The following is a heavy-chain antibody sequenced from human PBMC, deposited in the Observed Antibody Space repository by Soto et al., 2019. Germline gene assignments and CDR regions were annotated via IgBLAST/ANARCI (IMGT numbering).Heavy chain of an antibody. V-gene: IGHV3-33*01. CDR2: IWYDGSNK. CDR3: ARYRCSSTSCIAPYYYYVMDV. D-gene: IGHD2-2*01. J-gene: IGHJ6*02. CDR1: GFTFSSYG. Sequence: GGSLRLSCAASGFTFSSYGMHWVRQAPGKGLEWVAVIWYDGSNKYYADSVKGRFTISRDISKNTLYLQMNSLRAEDTALYYCARYRCSSTSCIAPYYYYVMDVWGQGTTVTVSS.